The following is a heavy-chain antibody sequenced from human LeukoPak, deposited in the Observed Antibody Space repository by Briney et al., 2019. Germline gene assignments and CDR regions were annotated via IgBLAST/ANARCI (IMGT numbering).Heavy chain of an antibody. CDR2: ISGSGSSS. CDR1: GFTFSSYA. J-gene: IGHJ3*02. D-gene: IGHD2-2*01. CDR3: AKDIIVVPADKGGAFDI. Sequence: GGSLRLSCAASGFTFSSYAMSWGRQAPGRGLGWVSAISGSGSSSYYADSVKGRFKISRDNSKNTLYRQMNSVRAEDTAVYYCAKDIIVVPADKGGAFDIWGQGTMVTVSS. V-gene: IGHV3-23*01.